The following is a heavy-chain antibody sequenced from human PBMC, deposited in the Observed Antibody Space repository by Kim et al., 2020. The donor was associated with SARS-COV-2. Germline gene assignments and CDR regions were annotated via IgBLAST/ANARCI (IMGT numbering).Heavy chain of an antibody. V-gene: IGHV4-39*01. Sequence: LNSRVTISVDTSRNQFSLKLSSVTAADTAVYYCARREVSCSSTSCSSFDPWGQGTLVTVSS. D-gene: IGHD2-2*01. CDR3: ARREVSCSSTSCSSFDP. J-gene: IGHJ5*02.